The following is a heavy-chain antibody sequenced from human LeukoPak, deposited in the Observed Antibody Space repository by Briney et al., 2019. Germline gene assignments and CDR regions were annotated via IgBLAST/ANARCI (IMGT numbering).Heavy chain of an antibody. Sequence: PGGSLRLSCAASGFTFSNAWMSWVRQSPGKGREWVGCIKSKTDGGTTDYAAPVKGRFTISRDDSKNTLYLQMNSLKTEDTAVYYCTTESDGWANWGQGTLVTVSS. CDR1: GFTFSNAW. V-gene: IGHV3-15*01. J-gene: IGHJ4*02. CDR3: TTESDGWAN. D-gene: IGHD3-10*01. CDR2: IKSKTDGGTT.